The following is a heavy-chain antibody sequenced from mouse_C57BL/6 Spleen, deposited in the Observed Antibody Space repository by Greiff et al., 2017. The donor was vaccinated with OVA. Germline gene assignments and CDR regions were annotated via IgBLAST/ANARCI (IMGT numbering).Heavy chain of an antibody. CDR1: GFTFTDYY. CDR3: AGYPHYCGSTYFDY. J-gene: IGHJ2*01. Sequence: EVMLVESGGGLVQPGGSLSLSCAASGFTFTDYYMSWVRQPPGKALEWLGFIRNKANGYTTEYSASGKGRFTISRDNSQSILYLQMNARRAEDSATYYCAGYPHYCGSTYFDYWGQGTTLTVSS. D-gene: IGHD1-1*01. CDR2: IRNKANGYTT. V-gene: IGHV7-3*01.